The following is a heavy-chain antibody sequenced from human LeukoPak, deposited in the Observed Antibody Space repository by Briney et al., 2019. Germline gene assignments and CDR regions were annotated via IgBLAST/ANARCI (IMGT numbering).Heavy chain of an antibody. D-gene: IGHD2-2*01. CDR1: GGSISSSSYY. Sequence: SETLSLTCTVSGGSISSSSYYWGWIRQPPGKGLEWIGSIYYSGSTYYNPSLKSRVTISVDTSKNQFSLKLSSVTAADTAVYYCARRHSGWYQLLSGAYFDYWGQGTLVTVSS. CDR2: IYYSGST. CDR3: ARRHSGWYQLLSGAYFDY. V-gene: IGHV4-39*01. J-gene: IGHJ4*02.